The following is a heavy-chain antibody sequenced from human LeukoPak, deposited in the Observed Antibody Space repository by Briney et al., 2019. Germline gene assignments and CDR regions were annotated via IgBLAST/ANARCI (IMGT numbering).Heavy chain of an antibody. Sequence: ESLRLSCAASGVTFSSYSRSWIRQPPGKGLEWVSSISSSSYIYYADSVKGRFTISRDNAKNSLYLQINSLTAEDTAVYYCARGGAKTAAEFDYWGQGTLVTVSS. D-gene: IGHD3-10*01. CDR1: GVTFSSYS. V-gene: IGHV3-21*01. CDR2: ISSSSYI. CDR3: ARGGAKTAAEFDY. J-gene: IGHJ4*02.